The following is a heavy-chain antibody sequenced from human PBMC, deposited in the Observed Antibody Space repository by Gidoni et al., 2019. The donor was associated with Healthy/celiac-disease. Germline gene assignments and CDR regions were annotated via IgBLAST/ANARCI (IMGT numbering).Heavy chain of an antibody. D-gene: IGHD4-17*01. CDR3: ARSYGDYVGSFDY. CDR1: GFTFSSYG. J-gene: IGHJ4*02. V-gene: IGHV3-33*01. Sequence: QVQLVESGGGVVQPGRSLRLSCAASGFTFSSYGMHWVRQAPGKGLEWVAVLWYDGSNKYYADSVKGRFTISRDNSKNTLYLQMNSLRAEDTAVYYCARSYGDYVGSFDYWGQGTLVTVSS. CDR2: LWYDGSNK.